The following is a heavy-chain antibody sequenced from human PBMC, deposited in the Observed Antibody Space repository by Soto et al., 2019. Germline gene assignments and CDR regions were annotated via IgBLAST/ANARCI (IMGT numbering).Heavy chain of an antibody. CDR2: ISYDGSNK. V-gene: IGHV3-30-3*01. CDR3: ARVVGTGYYFDY. D-gene: IGHD3-10*01. Sequence: QVQLVESGGGVVQPGRSLRLSCAASGFTFSSYAMHWVRQAPGKGLEWVAVISYDGSNKYYADSVKGRFTISRDNSKNTLYLQMNSLRAEDTAVYYCARVVGTGYYFDYWGQGTLVTVSS. J-gene: IGHJ4*02. CDR1: GFTFSSYA.